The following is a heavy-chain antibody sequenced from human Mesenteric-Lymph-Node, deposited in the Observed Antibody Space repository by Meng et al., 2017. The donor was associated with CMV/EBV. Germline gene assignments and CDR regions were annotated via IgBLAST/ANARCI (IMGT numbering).Heavy chain of an antibody. CDR1: GDSISSTNW. CDR3: TRDHFIAAAGTTAFDS. Sequence: GDSISSTNWWSWVRQPPGKGLEWIGQIYHGGSTEYNPALKSRVTISVDKSKIQFSLKLSSVTAADTAVYYCTRDHFIAAAGTTAFDSWGQGTQVTVSS. CDR2: IYHGGST. V-gene: IGHV4-4*02. D-gene: IGHD6-13*01. J-gene: IGHJ4*02.